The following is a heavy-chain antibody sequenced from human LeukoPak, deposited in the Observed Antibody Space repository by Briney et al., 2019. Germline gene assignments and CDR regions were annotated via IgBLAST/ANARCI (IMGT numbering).Heavy chain of an antibody. CDR2: ISSSGSTI. Sequence: GGSLRLSCAASGFAVSSYEMNWVRQAPGKGLEWVSYISSSGSTIYYADSVKGRFTISRDNAKNSLYLQMNSLRAEDTAVYYCASREAGYYYMDVWGKGTTVTISS. D-gene: IGHD1-26*01. CDR3: ASREAGYYYMDV. J-gene: IGHJ6*03. CDR1: GFAVSSYE. V-gene: IGHV3-48*03.